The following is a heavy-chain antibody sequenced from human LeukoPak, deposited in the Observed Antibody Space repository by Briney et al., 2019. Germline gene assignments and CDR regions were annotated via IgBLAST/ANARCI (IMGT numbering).Heavy chain of an antibody. Sequence: GGSLRLSCAASGFTFSDYYMSWIRQPPGKGLEWVSYISSSGNTIYYADSVKGRFTISRDNAKNSLYLHMNSLRAEDTAVYYCSIFPKPVDFWFWVDYWGQGTLVTVSS. CDR1: GFTFSDYY. V-gene: IGHV3-11*04. CDR2: ISSSGNTI. J-gene: IGHJ4*02. CDR3: SIFPKPVDFWFWVDY. D-gene: IGHD3-3*01.